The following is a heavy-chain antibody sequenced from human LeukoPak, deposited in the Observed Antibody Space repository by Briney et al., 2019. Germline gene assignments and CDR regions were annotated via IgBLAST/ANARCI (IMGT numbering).Heavy chain of an antibody. D-gene: IGHD2-2*01. CDR2: ISGNAIST. Sequence: GGSLRLSCAASGFSFSTYAMSWVRQAPGKGLEWVSAISGNAISTYYADSVKGRLTISRDNSKNTVYLQMNSLRAEDTAVYYCAKVGPGCSSTSCYPGYWGQGTLVTVSS. CDR3: AKVGPGCSSTSCYPGY. J-gene: IGHJ4*02. CDR1: GFSFSTYA. V-gene: IGHV3-23*01.